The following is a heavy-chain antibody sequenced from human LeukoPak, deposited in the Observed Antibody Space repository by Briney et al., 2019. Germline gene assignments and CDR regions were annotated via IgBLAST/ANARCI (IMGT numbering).Heavy chain of an antibody. CDR3: ARDTGGSGSYAYYGLDV. CDR2: IYSSERT. Sequence: SETLSLTCSVSDGSISSYYWSWIRQPAGKGLEWIGRIYSSERTNYNPSLKSRVTISVDTSKNQFSLNLSSVTAADTAVHYCARDTGGSGSYAYYGLDVWGQGTTVTVSS. J-gene: IGHJ6*02. V-gene: IGHV4-4*07. CDR1: DGSISSYY. D-gene: IGHD3-10*01.